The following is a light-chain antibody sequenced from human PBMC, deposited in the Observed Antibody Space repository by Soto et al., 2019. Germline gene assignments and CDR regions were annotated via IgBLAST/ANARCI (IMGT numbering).Light chain of an antibody. CDR3: QQYGSSPIT. CDR1: QTVSSY. V-gene: IGKV3-20*01. CDR2: GAS. Sequence: EIVLTQSPATLSLSPGERATLSFRASQTVSSYLAWYQQKPGQAPRLLIYGASSRATGIPDRFSGSGSGTDFTLTISRLEPEDFAVYYCQQYGSSPITFGQGTRLAIK. J-gene: IGKJ5*01.